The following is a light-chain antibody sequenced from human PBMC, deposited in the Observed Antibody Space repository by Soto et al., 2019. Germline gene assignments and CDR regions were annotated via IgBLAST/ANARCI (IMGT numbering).Light chain of an antibody. CDR1: QSISTW. CDR2: KAS. J-gene: IGKJ1*01. V-gene: IGKV1-5*03. CDR3: QQYGTSPWT. Sequence: DIQMTQSASTLSTSVGDRVTITCRASQSISTWLAWYQQKPGKAPKLLIYKASTLESGVPSRFSGSGSGTDFTLTISSLQADDFAVYYCQQYGTSPWTFGRGTKVDIK.